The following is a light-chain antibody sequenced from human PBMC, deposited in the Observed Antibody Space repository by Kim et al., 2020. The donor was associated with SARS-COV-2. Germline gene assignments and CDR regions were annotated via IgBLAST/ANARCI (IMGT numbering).Light chain of an antibody. CDR1: QSVSSSH. CDR2: GAS. V-gene: IGKV3-20*01. J-gene: IGKJ1*01. CDR3: QKYGSTWT. Sequence: EIVLTQSPGTLSLSTGERATLSCRASQSVSSSHLAWYQQKPGQAPRLLIYGASTRATGIPDRFSGSGSGTDFTLTISRLEPEDFAVFYCQKYGSTWTFGQGTKVDIK.